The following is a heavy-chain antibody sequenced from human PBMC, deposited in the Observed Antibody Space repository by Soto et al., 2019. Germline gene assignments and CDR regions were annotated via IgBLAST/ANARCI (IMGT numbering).Heavy chain of an antibody. Sequence: ASVKVSCKASGYTFASYAMHWVRQAPGQRLEWMGWINAGNGNTKYSQKFQGRVTITRDTSASTAYMELSSLRSEDTAVYYCASHPLDYCSSTSCPNYYYYYMDVWGKGTTVTVSS. CDR2: INAGNGNT. CDR1: GYTFASYA. CDR3: ASHPLDYCSSTSCPNYYYYYMDV. D-gene: IGHD2-2*01. J-gene: IGHJ6*03. V-gene: IGHV1-3*01.